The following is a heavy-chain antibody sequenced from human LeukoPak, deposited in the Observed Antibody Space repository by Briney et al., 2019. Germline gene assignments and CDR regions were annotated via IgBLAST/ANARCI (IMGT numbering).Heavy chain of an antibody. D-gene: IGHD6-19*01. CDR2: IYTSGST. J-gene: IGHJ4*02. CDR3: ASSSSGWSFIFDY. CDR1: GVSLSSYY. V-gene: IGHV4-4*07. Sequence: SETLSLTCTVSGVSLSSYYWSWIRQPAGKGLEWIGRIYTSGSTNYNPSLKSRVTISVDTSKNQFSLKLSSVTAADTAVYYCASSSSGWSFIFDYWGQGTLVTVSS.